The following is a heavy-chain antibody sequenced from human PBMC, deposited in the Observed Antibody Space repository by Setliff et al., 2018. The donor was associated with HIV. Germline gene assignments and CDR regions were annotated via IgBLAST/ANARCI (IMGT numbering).Heavy chain of an antibody. CDR2: ISGLGGGTI. CDR1: GFTFDSYS. CDR3: ASGGVLTPSDAFDI. D-gene: IGHD2-21*02. Sequence: GGSLRLSCATSGFTFDSYSIIWVRQAPGKGLEWVSYISGLGGGTIYYADSVRGRFTISRDDAENSLFLEMTSRRVDDTAVYSCASGGVLTPSDAFDIWGRGTMVTVSS. V-gene: IGHV3-48*01. J-gene: IGHJ3*02.